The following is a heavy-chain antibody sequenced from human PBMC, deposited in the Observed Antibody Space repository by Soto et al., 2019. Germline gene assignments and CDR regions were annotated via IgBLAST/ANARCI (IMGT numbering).Heavy chain of an antibody. CDR3: ARGGDPDY. Sequence: EVQLLESGGGLVQPGGSLRLSCAASGFTFSSYAMSWVRQAPGKGLEWVSAISGSGGTTYYADSVKGRFTISRDNAKNTLYLQMNNLRAEDTAVYYCARGGDPDYWGHGTLVTVSS. CDR2: ISGSGGTT. CDR1: GFTFSSYA. J-gene: IGHJ4*01. V-gene: IGHV3-23*01. D-gene: IGHD2-21*02.